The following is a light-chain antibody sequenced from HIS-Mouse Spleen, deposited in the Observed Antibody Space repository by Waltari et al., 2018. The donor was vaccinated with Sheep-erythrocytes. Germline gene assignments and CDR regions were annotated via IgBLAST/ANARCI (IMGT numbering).Light chain of an antibody. CDR3: CSYAGSYTWV. CDR2: EVS. Sequence: QSALTQPASVSGSPGQSITISCTGTSSDVGGYNYVSWYQPHPGKAPKLMIYEVSNRPSGVSNRFSGSKSGNTASLTISGLQAEDEADYYCCSYAGSYTWVFGGGTKLTVL. CDR1: SSDVGGYNY. V-gene: IGLV2-14*01. J-gene: IGLJ3*02.